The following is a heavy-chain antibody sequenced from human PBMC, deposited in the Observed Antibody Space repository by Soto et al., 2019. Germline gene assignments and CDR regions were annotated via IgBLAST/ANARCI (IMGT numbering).Heavy chain of an antibody. Sequence: SETLSLTCAVSGGPFSGVYWSWIRQPPGKGLEWIGGVNHRGSTNYNPSLESRVTMSVDTSKNQFSLKLTSVTAADSAVYYCARDAFCGSGTCRVGHWFDPWGQGTLVTVSS. V-gene: IGHV4-34*01. CDR1: GGPFSGVY. CDR2: VNHRGST. J-gene: IGHJ5*02. D-gene: IGHD2-21*01. CDR3: ARDAFCGSGTCRVGHWFDP.